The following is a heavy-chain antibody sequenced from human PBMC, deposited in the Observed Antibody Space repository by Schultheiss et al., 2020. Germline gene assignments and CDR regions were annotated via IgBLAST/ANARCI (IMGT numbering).Heavy chain of an antibody. CDR3: ARGFNIAARRRNPFDY. CDR1: GYTFTSYD. J-gene: IGHJ4*02. V-gene: IGHV1-8*01. CDR2: INPNSGNT. D-gene: IGHD6-6*01. Sequence: ASVKVSCKASGYTFTSYDINWVRQAPGQGLEWMGRINPNSGNTGYAQKFQGRVTMTRNTSISTAYMELSSLRSEDTAVYYCARGFNIAARRRNPFDYWGQGTLVTVSS.